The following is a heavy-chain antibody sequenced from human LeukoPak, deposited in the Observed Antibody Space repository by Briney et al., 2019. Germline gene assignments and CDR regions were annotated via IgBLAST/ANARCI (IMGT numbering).Heavy chain of an antibody. Sequence: ISGSGGSTYYADSVKGRFTISRDNSKNTLYLQMNSLRAEDTAVYYCAKVGSSGSTVTPFDYWGQGTLVTVSS. V-gene: IGHV3-23*01. CDR3: AKVGSSGSTVTPFDY. CDR2: ISGSGGST. D-gene: IGHD6-19*01. J-gene: IGHJ4*02.